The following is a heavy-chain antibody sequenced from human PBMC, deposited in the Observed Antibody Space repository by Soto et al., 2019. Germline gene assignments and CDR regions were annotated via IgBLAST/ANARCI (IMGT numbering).Heavy chain of an antibody. CDR1: GFTFSSYG. CDR2: ISYDGSNK. J-gene: IGHJ6*03. CDR3: VKAYDYIWGSYRYYYMDV. Sequence: GGSLRLSCAASGFTFSSYGMHGVRQAPGKGLEWVAVISYDGSNKYYADSVKGRFTISRDNSKNTLYLQMNSLRAEDTAVYCCVKAYDYIWGSYRYYYMDVWGKGTTVTVSS. V-gene: IGHV3-30*18. D-gene: IGHD3-16*02.